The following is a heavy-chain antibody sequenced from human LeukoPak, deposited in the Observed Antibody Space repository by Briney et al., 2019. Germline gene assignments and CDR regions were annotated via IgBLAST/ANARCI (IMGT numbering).Heavy chain of an antibody. V-gene: IGHV3-30*04. D-gene: IGHD6-19*01. CDR1: GFTFSSYA. Sequence: PGGSLRLSCAASGFTFSSYAMHWVRQAPGKGLEWVAVISYDGSNKYYADSVKGRFTISRDNSKNTLYLQMNSLRAEDTAVYYCARDSSPGIAVAGTFFDYWGQGTLVTVSS. CDR2: ISYDGSNK. J-gene: IGHJ4*02. CDR3: ARDSSPGIAVAGTFFDY.